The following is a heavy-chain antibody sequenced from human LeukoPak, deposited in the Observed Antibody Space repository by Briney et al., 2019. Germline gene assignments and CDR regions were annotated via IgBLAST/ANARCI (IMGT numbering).Heavy chain of an antibody. CDR1: GGSISTGGYY. CDR3: ARDAPWVDTAMVTGGHWFDP. Sequence: PSQTLSLTCTVSGGSISTGGYYWSWIRQHPGKGLEWIAYIYYSGSTYYNPSLKSRVTISVDTSKNQFSLKLSSVTAADTAVYYCARDAPWVDTAMVTGGHWFDPWGQGTLVTVSS. J-gene: IGHJ5*02. V-gene: IGHV4-31*03. D-gene: IGHD5-18*01. CDR2: IYYSGST.